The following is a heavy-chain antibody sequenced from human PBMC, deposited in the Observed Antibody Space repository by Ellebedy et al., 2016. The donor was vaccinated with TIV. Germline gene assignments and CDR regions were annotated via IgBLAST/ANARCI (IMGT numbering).Heavy chain of an antibody. CDR2: ISDDGSNK. CDR1: GFTFSSDV. D-gene: IGHD5-24*01. CDR3: ARDPTESDGPHFDL. J-gene: IGHJ4*01. Sequence: LSLTCAASGFTFSSDVMHWVRHAPGKGLGRVAIISDDGSNKYYAAPVKGRFTISRDNSKNTLSVQMNSLRPDDTAVYFCARDPTESDGPHFDLWGQGTLVTVSS. V-gene: IGHV3-30*04.